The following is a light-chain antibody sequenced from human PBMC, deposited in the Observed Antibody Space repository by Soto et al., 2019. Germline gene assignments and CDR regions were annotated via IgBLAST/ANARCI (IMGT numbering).Light chain of an antibody. J-gene: IGKJ5*01. CDR2: TAS. V-gene: IGKV1-27*01. Sequence: DIQLTQSPSSLSPSVGDRVTVTCRVSQGINWSRQKPGKVPKLLIYTASNLQSGVPSRFSGSGSGTDFTLAISSLQPEDVATYSGKRTYNASITSGQGTRLEIK. CDR3: KRTYNASIT. CDR1: QG.